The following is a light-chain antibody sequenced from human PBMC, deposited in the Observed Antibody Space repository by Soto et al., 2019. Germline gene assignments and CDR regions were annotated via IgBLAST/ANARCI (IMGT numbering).Light chain of an antibody. CDR2: NND. CDR1: NSNIGGDT. J-gene: IGLJ2*01. CDR3: ETWDESLNAVV. V-gene: IGLV1-44*01. Sequence: QLVLTQPPSASETPGQRVTISCSGGNSNIGGDTVNWYQKLPGTAPKLLIYNNDQRPSGVPDRFSGSKSGTSASLAISGLQSEDEAHYYCETWDESLNAVVFGGGTKLTVL.